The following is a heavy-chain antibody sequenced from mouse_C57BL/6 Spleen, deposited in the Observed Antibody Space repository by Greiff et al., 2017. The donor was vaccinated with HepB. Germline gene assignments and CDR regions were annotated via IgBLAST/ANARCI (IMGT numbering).Heavy chain of an antibody. D-gene: IGHD1-1*01. CDR2: IYPRSGNT. J-gene: IGHJ2*01. CDR3: ANYGSSYRDY. V-gene: IGHV1-81*01. Sequence: VKLQESGAELARPGASVKLSCKASGYTFTSYGISWVKQRTGQGLEWIGEIYPRSGNTYYNEKFKGKATLTADKSSSTAYMELRSLTSEDSAVYFWANYGSSYRDYWGQGTTLTVSS. CDR1: GYTFTSYG.